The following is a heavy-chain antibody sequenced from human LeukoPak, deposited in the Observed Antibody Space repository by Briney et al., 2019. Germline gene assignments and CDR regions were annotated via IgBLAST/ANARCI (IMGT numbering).Heavy chain of an antibody. J-gene: IGHJ3*02. Sequence: SETLSLTCTVSGGSISSYYWSWIRQPAGKGLEWIGRIYTSGSTNYNPSLKSRVTMSVDTSKNQFSLKLSSVTAADTAVYYCARGPPYDILTGYYRGSAFDIWGQGTMVTVSS. D-gene: IGHD3-9*01. CDR3: ARGPPYDILTGYYRGSAFDI. CDR2: IYTSGST. V-gene: IGHV4-4*07. CDR1: GGSISSYY.